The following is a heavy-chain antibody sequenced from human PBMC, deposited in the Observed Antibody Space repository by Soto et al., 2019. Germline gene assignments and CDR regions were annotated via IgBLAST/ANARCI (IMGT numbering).Heavy chain of an antibody. Sequence: SETLSLTCTVSGGSISSYYWSWIRQPAGKGLEWIGRIYTSGSTNYNPSLKSRVTMSVDTSKNQFSLKLSSVTAADTAVYYCARDRLVVVPDATSLYYGMDVWGQGTTVTVSS. D-gene: IGHD2-2*01. J-gene: IGHJ6*02. CDR3: ARDRLVVVPDATSLYYGMDV. CDR2: IYTSGST. V-gene: IGHV4-4*07. CDR1: GGSISSYY.